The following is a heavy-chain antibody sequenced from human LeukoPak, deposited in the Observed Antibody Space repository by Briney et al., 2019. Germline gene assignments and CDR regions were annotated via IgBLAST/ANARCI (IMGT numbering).Heavy chain of an antibody. V-gene: IGHV3-53*05. CDR3: AEDQKLQPFHY. J-gene: IGHJ4*02. CDR2: IYIDGTT. CDR1: GFIVSHNY. Sequence: GGSLRLSCAASGFIVSHNYMTWVRQAPGKGLEWISVIYIDGTTYYADSVKGRFTISRDNSKNTLYLQMNSLRPEDTSVYYCAEDQKLQPFHYWGQGTLVTVSS. D-gene: IGHD1-1*01.